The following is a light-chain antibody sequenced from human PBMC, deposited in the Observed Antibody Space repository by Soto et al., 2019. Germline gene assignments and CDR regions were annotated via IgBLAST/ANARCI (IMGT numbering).Light chain of an antibody. Sequence: DIQMTQSPSTLSASVGDRVTITCRASQSISSWLAWYQQKPGTAPKLLICDASSLESGVPSRFSGGGSGTEFTLTISSLQPDYFATYYCQQYNDYLRTFGQGTKVEIK. CDR2: DAS. CDR1: QSISSW. J-gene: IGKJ1*01. CDR3: QQYNDYLRT. V-gene: IGKV1-5*01.